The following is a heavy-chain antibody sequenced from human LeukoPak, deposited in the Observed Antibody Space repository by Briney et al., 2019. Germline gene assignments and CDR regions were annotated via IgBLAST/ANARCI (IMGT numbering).Heavy chain of an antibody. CDR2: INHSGST. CDR3: ARRLMLGAAAGRRQGNWFDP. J-gene: IGHJ5*02. V-gene: IGHV4-39*07. CDR1: GGSISSSSYY. D-gene: IGHD6-13*01. Sequence: SETLSLTCTVSGGSISSSSYYWGWIRQPPGKGLEWIGEINHSGSTNYNPSLKSRVAISVDTSKNQFSLKLSSVTAADTAVYYSARRLMLGAAAGRRQGNWFDPWGQGTLVTVSS.